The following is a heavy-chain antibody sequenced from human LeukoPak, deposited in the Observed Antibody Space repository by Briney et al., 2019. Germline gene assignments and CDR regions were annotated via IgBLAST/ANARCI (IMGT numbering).Heavy chain of an antibody. CDR3: TKIGFPTTVLTPGTVW. J-gene: IGHJ4*02. V-gene: IGHV1-24*01. CDR1: GYILTELS. Sequence: RASVKVSCKVSGYILTELSMHWVRQAPGKGLEWMGGFDPEDGETIFARKFQGRVTMTEDTSIDTAYMELSSLRSEDTAVYYCTKIGFPTTVLTPGTVWWGQGTLVTVSS. CDR2: FDPEDGET. D-gene: IGHD4-23*01.